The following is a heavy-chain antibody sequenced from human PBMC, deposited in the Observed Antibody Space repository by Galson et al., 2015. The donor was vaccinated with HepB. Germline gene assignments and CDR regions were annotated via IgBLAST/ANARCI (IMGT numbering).Heavy chain of an antibody. CDR1: GFTFSYYA. CDR3: AKVFPEKTDGWYRQALYYFDS. J-gene: IGHJ4*01. V-gene: IGHV3-23*01. CDR2: ITPSGDNT. Sequence: SLRVSCAASGFTFSYYAMSWVRQAPGKGLEWVSAITPSGDNTYSADSMKGRFTISRDNSKNTLFLQMNSLRADDTAIYFCAKVFPEKTDGWYRQALYYFDSWGHGTRVTVSS. D-gene: IGHD6-19*01.